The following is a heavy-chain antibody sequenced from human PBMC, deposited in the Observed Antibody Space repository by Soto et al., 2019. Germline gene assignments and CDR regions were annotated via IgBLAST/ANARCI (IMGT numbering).Heavy chain of an antibody. D-gene: IGHD5-12*01. V-gene: IGHV3-23*01. CDR1: GFTFSSYA. CDR3: ASGDIVATSYDAFDI. CDR2: ISGSGGST. J-gene: IGHJ3*02. Sequence: GGSLRLSCAASGFTFSSYAMSWVRQAPGKGLEWVSAISGSGGSTYYADSVKGRFTISRDNSKNTLYLQMNSLRAEDTAVYYCASGDIVATSYDAFDIWGQGTMVTVSS.